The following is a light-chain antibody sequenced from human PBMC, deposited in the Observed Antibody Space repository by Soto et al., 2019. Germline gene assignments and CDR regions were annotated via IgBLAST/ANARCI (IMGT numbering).Light chain of an antibody. CDR1: SSNIGAGYD. CDR3: QSYDSSLSGV. Sequence: QSVLTQPPSVSGAPGQRVTISCTGSSSNIGAGYDVHWYQQLPGTAPKLLIYDNSNRPSGVPDRFSGSKSGTSASLAITGLQAEDEAVYYCQSYDSSLSGVFGGGTKLTVL. J-gene: IGLJ2*01. V-gene: IGLV1-40*01. CDR2: DNS.